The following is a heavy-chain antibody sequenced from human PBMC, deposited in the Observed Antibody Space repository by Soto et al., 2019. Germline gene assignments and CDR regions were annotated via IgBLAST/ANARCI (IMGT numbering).Heavy chain of an antibody. CDR3: AREVTYFGSGRNDAFDI. D-gene: IGHD3-10*01. CDR1: GGSISSYY. CDR2: IYYSGST. J-gene: IGHJ3*02. V-gene: IGHV4-59*01. Sequence: QVQLQESGPGLVKPSETLSLTCTVSGGSISSYYWSWIRQPPGKGLEWIGYIYYSGSTNYNPSLKSRVTMSVDTSKNQFSVKLSSVTAADTALYYCAREVTYFGSGRNDAFDIWGQGTMVTVSS.